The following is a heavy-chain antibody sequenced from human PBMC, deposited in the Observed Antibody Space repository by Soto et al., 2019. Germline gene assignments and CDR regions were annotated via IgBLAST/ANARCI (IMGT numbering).Heavy chain of an antibody. CDR2: IGGSGANT. J-gene: IGHJ4*02. Sequence: EVQLSESGGGLAQPGGSLRLSCAASGFTFNMYAMSWVRQAPGKGLEWVSGIGGSGANTYYGDFVKGRFTISRDNSKNTLYLQMDSLRAEDTAIYYCARTITGYFWAGAYWGQGTLVTVSS. CDR3: ARTITGYFWAGAY. D-gene: IGHD1-1*01. V-gene: IGHV3-23*01. CDR1: GFTFNMYA.